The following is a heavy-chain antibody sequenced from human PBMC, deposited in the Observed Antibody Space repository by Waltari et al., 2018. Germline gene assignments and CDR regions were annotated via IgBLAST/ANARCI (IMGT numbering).Heavy chain of an antibody. D-gene: IGHD2-8*02. V-gene: IGHV4-38-2*01. CDR3: ARRYCTGGVCHGMDV. CDR2: IYHSGST. CDR1: GYSISSGYY. Sequence: QVQLQESGPGLVKPSETLSLTCAVSGYSISSGYYWGWIRPPPGKGLEWIGSIYHSGSTYYNPSLKSRVTISVDTSKNQFSLKLSSVTAADTAVYYCARRYCTGGVCHGMDVWGQGTTVTVSS. J-gene: IGHJ6*02.